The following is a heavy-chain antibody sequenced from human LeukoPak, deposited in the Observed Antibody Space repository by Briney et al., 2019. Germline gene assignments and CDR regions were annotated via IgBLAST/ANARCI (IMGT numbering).Heavy chain of an antibody. Sequence: GGSLRLSCAASGFTVTNYYINWVRQAPGKGLEWVSVMYSGGTTDFADSVKGRFTISRDTSKNTLFLQMNSLRVEDTAVYYCARDEGYGSGSFDVWGQGRMVTVSS. D-gene: IGHD3-10*01. J-gene: IGHJ3*01. CDR3: ARDEGYGSGSFDV. V-gene: IGHV3-53*01. CDR2: MYSGGTT. CDR1: GFTVTNYY.